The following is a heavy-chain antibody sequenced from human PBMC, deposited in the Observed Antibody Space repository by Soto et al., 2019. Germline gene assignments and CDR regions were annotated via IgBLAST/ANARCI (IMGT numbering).Heavy chain of an antibody. V-gene: IGHV3-30*03. D-gene: IGHD6-19*01. CDR2: IARDGSGI. CDR3: ARVRRVAVAKYYFDY. J-gene: IGHJ4*02. Sequence: QVQLVESGGGVVQPGTSLRLSCAASGFTFRSYVMHWVRQAPGKGPEWVAVIARDGSGIYYADSVKDRFTISRDNSRNTLYLQMNTMSAEDTAVYYCARVRRVAVAKYYFDYWGQGTLVTVSS. CDR1: GFTFRSYV.